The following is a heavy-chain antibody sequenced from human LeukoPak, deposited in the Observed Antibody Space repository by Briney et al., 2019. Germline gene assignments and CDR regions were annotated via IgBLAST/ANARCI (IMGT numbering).Heavy chain of an antibody. CDR3: ASTSQYYYYYGMDV. Sequence: SQTLSLTRAVSGGSISSGGYSWSWIRQPPGKGLEWIGYIYHSGSTYYNPSRKSRVTISVDGSENQFSLKLSSVTAADTAVYYCASTSQYYYYYGMDVWGQGTTVTVSS. CDR2: IYHSGST. J-gene: IGHJ6*02. V-gene: IGHV4-30-2*01. CDR1: GGSISSGGYS.